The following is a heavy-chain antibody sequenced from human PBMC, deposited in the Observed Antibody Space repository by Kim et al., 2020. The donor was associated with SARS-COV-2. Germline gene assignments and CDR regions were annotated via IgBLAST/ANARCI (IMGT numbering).Heavy chain of an antibody. V-gene: IGHV4-59*13. CDR2: VSYRGTT. Sequence: SETLSLTCTVSGGSISGYYWSWIRQSPGKGLEWIGYVSYRGTTNYNPSLKNRVTMSVDTSKNQFSVKLSSMTAADTAVYYCARGALRDRIVAGFDPWGQGVLVTDSS. J-gene: IGHJ5*02. CDR3: ARGALRDRIVAGFDP. CDR1: GGSISGYY. D-gene: IGHD1-26*01.